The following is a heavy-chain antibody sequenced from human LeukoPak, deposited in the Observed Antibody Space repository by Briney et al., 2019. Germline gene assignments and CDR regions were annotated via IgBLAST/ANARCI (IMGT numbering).Heavy chain of an antibody. Sequence: SETLSLTCTVSGGSISSSSYYWGWIRQPPGKGLEWIGSIYYSGSTYYNPSLKSRVTISVDTSKNQFSLKLSSVTAADTAVYYCASLHSSGWIDYWGQGTLVTVSS. J-gene: IGHJ4*02. CDR3: ASLHSSGWIDY. CDR1: GGSISSSSYY. V-gene: IGHV4-39*01. D-gene: IGHD6-19*01. CDR2: IYYSGST.